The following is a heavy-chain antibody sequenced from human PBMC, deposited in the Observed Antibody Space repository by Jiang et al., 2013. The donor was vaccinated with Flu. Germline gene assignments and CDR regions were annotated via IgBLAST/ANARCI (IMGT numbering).Heavy chain of an antibody. V-gene: IGHV1-2*06. D-gene: IGHD6-19*01. J-gene: IGHJ4*02. CDR1: FTGYY. CDR2: INPNSGGT. Sequence: FTGYYMHWVRQAPGQGLEWMGRINPNSGGTNYAQKFQGRVTMTRDTSISTAYMELSRLRSDDTAVYYCAREGLAVAAYGENFDYWGQGTLVTVSS. CDR3: AREGLAVAAYGENFDY.